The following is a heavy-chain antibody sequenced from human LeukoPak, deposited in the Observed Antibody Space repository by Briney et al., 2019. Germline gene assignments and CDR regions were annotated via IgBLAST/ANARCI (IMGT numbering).Heavy chain of an antibody. J-gene: IGHJ6*02. CDR3: ARDRYYDFWSGYLPGMDV. CDR2: IYYSGST. Sequence: SETLSLTCTVSGGSVSSGSYYWSWIRQPPGKGLEWIGYIYYSGSTNYNPSLKSRVTISVDTSKNQFSLKLSSVTAADTAVYYCARDRYYDFWSGYLPGMDVWGQGTTVTVSS. V-gene: IGHV4-61*01. D-gene: IGHD3-3*01. CDR1: GGSVSSGSYY.